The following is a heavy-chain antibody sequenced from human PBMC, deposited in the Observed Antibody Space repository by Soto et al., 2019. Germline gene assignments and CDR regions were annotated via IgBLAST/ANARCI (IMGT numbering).Heavy chain of an antibody. V-gene: IGHV3-74*01. CDR1: GFTFSSYW. CDR2: INTDGIST. D-gene: IGHD2-2*03. Sequence: GGSLRLSXAASGFTFSSYWMHWVRQAPGRGLVWVSRINTDGISTIYADSVKGRFTISRDNAKNTLYLQMNSLRAEDTALYYCARDPGYCTTTTCEKFDLWGRGALVTVSS. J-gene: IGHJ2*01. CDR3: ARDPGYCTTTTCEKFDL.